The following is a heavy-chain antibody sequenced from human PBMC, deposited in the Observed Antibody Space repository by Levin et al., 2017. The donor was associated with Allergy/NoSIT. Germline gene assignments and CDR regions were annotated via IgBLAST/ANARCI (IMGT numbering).Heavy chain of an antibody. CDR2: IYYSGST. D-gene: IGHD3-22*01. J-gene: IGHJ4*02. V-gene: IGHV4-59*01. Sequence: SETLSLTCTVSGGSISSYYWSWIRQPPGKGLEWIGYIYYSGSTNYNPSLKSRVTISVDTSKNQFSLKLSSVTAADTAVYYCARTAYYYDSSGWVYYFDYWGQGTLVTVSS. CDR1: GGSISSYY. CDR3: ARTAYYYDSSGWVYYFDY.